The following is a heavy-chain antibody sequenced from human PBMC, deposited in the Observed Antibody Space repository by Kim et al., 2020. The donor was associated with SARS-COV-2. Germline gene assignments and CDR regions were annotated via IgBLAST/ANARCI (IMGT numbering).Heavy chain of an antibody. Sequence: YLDSVKGRFAMPRDNAKDSLYLQMNSLRTEDTAIYYCAALDSVQVPGGIWGQGTLVTVSS. CDR3: AALDSVQVPGGI. V-gene: IGHV3-48*03. J-gene: IGHJ4*02. D-gene: IGHD3-10*01.